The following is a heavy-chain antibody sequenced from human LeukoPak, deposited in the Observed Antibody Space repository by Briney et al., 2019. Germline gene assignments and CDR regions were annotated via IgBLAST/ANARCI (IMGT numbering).Heavy chain of an antibody. D-gene: IGHD3-10*01. V-gene: IGHV3-30*03. CDR1: GFTFGNYG. CDR3: ALVGDYYGMDV. J-gene: IGHJ6*02. CDR2: ISYDGNNK. Sequence: GGSLRLSCAASGFTFGNYGMHWVRQAPGKGLEWVAVISYDGNNKYYADSVKGRFTISRDNSKNTLYLQMNSLRAEDTAVYYCALVGDYYGMDVWGQGTTVTVSS.